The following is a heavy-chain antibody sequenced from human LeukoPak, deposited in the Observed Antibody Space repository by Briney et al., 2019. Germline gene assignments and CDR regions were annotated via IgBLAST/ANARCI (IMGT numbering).Heavy chain of an antibody. CDR1: GFSFSNYW. Sequence: GGSLRLSCLPSGFSFSNYWMSWDRQAPGKGLEWVANIGEDGSERYYVDSVSGRFTIPRDNARNSLYLQMNSLRVEDTAVYYCARGGTRGSVDYWGQGTLVTVSS. V-gene: IGHV3-7*01. J-gene: IGHJ4*02. CDR3: ARGGTRGSVDY. D-gene: IGHD3-16*01. CDR2: IGEDGSER.